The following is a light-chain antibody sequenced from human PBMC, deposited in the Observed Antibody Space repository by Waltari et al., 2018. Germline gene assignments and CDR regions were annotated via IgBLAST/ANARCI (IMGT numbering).Light chain of an antibody. V-gene: IGKV3-15*01. CDR2: DAS. Sequence: EKVMTQSPATLSVSPGEVVTLSCRASQSVSSNVAWYQHRPCQAPRLLIYDASSRASGVLARFSGSWSGTEFTLTISGLQSEDGALYYCQQYNDWYSFGQGTKLEIK. J-gene: IGKJ2*03. CDR3: QQYNDWYS. CDR1: QSVSSN.